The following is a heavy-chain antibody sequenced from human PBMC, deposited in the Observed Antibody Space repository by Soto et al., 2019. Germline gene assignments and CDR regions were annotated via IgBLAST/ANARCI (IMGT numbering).Heavy chain of an antibody. V-gene: IGHV4-30-4*01. CDR1: GGSISSGDYY. CDR2: IYYSGST. CDR3: ASGRYYYNNTGNTDIYS. J-gene: IGHJ5*01. Sequence: PSETLSLTCTVSGGSISSGDYYWSWIRQPPGKGLEWIGYIYYSGSTYYNPSLKSRVTISVDTSKNQFSLKLSSVTAADTAVYYCASGRYYYNNTGNTDIYSRGQGNVLAISS. D-gene: IGHD3-22*01.